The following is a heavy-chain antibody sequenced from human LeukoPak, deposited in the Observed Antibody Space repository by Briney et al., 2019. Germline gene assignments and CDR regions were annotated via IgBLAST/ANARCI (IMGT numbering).Heavy chain of an antibody. J-gene: IGHJ4*02. CDR2: INTDNGNT. CDR3: ARKGCTGNRNIFDY. CDR1: GYIFNTYG. Sequence: ASVRVSCKASGYIFNTYGINWVRQVPGQGLEWMGWINTDNGNTKYAEEVQGRVIMIRDTSTSTVYMELRSLRSDDTAVYYCARKGCTGNRNIFDYWGQGTLVTVSS. V-gene: IGHV1-18*01. D-gene: IGHD2-8*02.